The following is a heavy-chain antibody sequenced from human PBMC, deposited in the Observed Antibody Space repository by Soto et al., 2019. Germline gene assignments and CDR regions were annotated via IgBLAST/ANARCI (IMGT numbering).Heavy chain of an antibody. D-gene: IGHD3-16*01. CDR3: AMVDVYVTPSPQDV. CDR1: GGTFSSYT. V-gene: IGHV1-69*02. Sequence: SVKVSCKASGGTFSSYTISWVRQAPGQGLEWMGRIIPILGIANYAQKFQGRVTITADESTSTAYMELRSLRSNDTAIYYCAMVDVYVTPSPQDVWGQGTTVTVSS. CDR2: IIPILGIA. J-gene: IGHJ6*02.